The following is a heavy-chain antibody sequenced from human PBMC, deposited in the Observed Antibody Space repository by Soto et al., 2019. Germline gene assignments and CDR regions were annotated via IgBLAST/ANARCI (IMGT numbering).Heavy chain of an antibody. V-gene: IGHV3-66*01. CDR2: IYSGVST. CDR1: GFTVSSNY. CDR3: VKYYYMDV. J-gene: IGHJ6*03. Sequence: EVQLVESGGGLVQPGGSLRLSCAASGFTVSSNYMSWVRQAPGKGLEWVSVIYSGVSTYYADSVKGRFTISRDNSKNTLYLQMNSLRAEDTAVYYCVKYYYMDVWGKGTTVTVSS.